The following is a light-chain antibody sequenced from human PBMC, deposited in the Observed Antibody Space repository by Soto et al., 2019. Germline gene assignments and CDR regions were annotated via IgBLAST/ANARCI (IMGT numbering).Light chain of an antibody. Sequence: DIQMTQSPSTLSASVGDRVTITCRASQSINSWLAWYQQKPGKAPKLLIHDASSLERGVPSRFIGTGSGTEFILTIGSLQPDDFVTYYCQQYNNYPYTFGQGTSLEIK. CDR1: QSINSW. CDR2: DAS. V-gene: IGKV1-5*01. J-gene: IGKJ2*01. CDR3: QQYNNYPYT.